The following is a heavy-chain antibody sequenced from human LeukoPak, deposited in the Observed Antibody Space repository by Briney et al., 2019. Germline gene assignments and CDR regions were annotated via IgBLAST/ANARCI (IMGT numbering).Heavy chain of an antibody. D-gene: IGHD3-22*01. CDR3: AREGRGYDSSGYSPNFDY. CDR1: GSGMPFSSYG. CDR2: ISSSSSYI. J-gene: IGHJ4*02. V-gene: IGHV3-21*01. Sequence: GTSLRLSCEASGSGMPFSSYGLHGVRQAPGKGLEWVSSISSSSSYIYYADSVKGRFTISRDNAKNSLYLQMNSLRAEDTGVYYCAREGRGYDSSGYSPNFDYWGQGTLVTVSS.